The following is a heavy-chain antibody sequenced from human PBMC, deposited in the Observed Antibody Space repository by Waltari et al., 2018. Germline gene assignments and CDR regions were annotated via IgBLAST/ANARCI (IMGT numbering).Heavy chain of an antibody. D-gene: IGHD3-10*01. J-gene: IGHJ4*02. CDR2: FSPNNGDN. Sequence: QVQLAQSGAEEKKPGASVTVSCKASGYPFTGYYLHWVPQAPGQGLEWMGWFSPNNGDNKYAQKFQGRVTMTRDTSINTAYMELSSLTSDDTAVYYCARDGPGAGNDDFDYWGQGTLVSVSS. CDR1: GYPFTGYY. V-gene: IGHV1-2*02. CDR3: ARDGPGAGNDDFDY.